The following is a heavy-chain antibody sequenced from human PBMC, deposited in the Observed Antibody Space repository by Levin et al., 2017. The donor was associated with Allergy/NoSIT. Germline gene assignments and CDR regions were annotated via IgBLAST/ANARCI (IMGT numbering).Heavy chain of an antibody. D-gene: IGHD3-10*01. CDR3: ARDHMVRGTLDPYYYGMDV. CDR1: GGSVSSGSYY. J-gene: IGHJ6*02. V-gene: IGHV4-61*01. Sequence: PSETLSLTCTVSGGSVSSGSYYWSWIRQPPGKGLEWIGYIYYSGSTNYNPSLKSRVTISVDTSKNQFSLKLSSVTAADTAVYYCARDHMVRGTLDPYYYGMDVWGQGTTVTVSS. CDR2: IYYSGST.